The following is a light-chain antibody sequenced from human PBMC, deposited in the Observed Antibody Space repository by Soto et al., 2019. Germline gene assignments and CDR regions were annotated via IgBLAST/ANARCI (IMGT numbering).Light chain of an antibody. J-gene: IGKJ1*01. CDR1: QSVSSY. CDR2: DAS. V-gene: IGKV3-11*01. Sequence: EIVLTQSPATLSLSPGERATLSCRASQSVSSYSAWYQQKPGQAPRLLIYDASNRATGIPARFSGSGSGTDFTLTISSLEPEDFVVYYCQQRSNWPPTWTFGQGTKVEIK. CDR3: QQRSNWPPTWT.